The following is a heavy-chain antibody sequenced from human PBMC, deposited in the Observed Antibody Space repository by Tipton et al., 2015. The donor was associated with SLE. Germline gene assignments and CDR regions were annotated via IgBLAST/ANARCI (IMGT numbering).Heavy chain of an antibody. Sequence: SLRLSCAASGFTFSSYEMNLVRQAPGKGLEWVSYISSSGSTIYYADSVKGRFTISRDNAKNSLYLQMNSLRAEDTAVYYCAGKIVADAFDIWGQGTMVTVSS. CDR3: AGKIVADAFDI. CDR2: ISSSGSTI. J-gene: IGHJ3*02. D-gene: IGHD3-22*01. CDR1: GFTFSSYE. V-gene: IGHV3-48*03.